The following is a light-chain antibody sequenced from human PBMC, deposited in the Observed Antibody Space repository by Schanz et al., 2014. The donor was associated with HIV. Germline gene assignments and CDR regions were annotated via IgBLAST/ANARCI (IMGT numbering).Light chain of an antibody. Sequence: QSVLTQPPSASGTPGQRVTISCSGSNSNIGRNTVNWYQQFPGTAPKLIVYSTNQRPSGVPDRFSASKSGTSASLAITGLQSEDEAEYYCAVWDDSLKGIFGGGTKLTVL. CDR3: AVWDDSLKGI. CDR1: NSNIGRNT. V-gene: IGLV1-44*01. CDR2: STN. J-gene: IGLJ2*01.